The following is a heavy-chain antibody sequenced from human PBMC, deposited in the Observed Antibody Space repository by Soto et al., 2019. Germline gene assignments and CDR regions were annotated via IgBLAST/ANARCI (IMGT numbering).Heavy chain of an antibody. CDR2: LYPSGGST. CDR1: GYTFTNYY. D-gene: IGHD3-10*01. V-gene: IGHV1-46*01. CDR3: ARDFSGPMDY. J-gene: IGHJ4*02. Sequence: GASVKVSCKASGYTFTNYYMHWVRQAPGQGLEWMGILYPSGGSTRNAQKFQGRVTMTRDTSTSTVYMELSSLRSEDTAVYYCARDFSGPMDYWGRGTLVTVSS.